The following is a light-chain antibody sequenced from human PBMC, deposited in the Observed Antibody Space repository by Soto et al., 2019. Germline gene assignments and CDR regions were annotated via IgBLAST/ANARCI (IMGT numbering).Light chain of an antibody. V-gene: IGLV2-8*01. Sequence: QSVLTQPPSASGSPGQSVTISCTGTSSDVGGYDYVSWYQQHPGEAPKLIIYEVDKRPSGVPDRFSGSKSGNTASLTVSGLQAEDEADYYCSSDAGSNTPLYVFGTGTNVTVL. CDR1: SSDVGGYDY. CDR3: SSDAGSNTPLYV. CDR2: EVD. J-gene: IGLJ1*01.